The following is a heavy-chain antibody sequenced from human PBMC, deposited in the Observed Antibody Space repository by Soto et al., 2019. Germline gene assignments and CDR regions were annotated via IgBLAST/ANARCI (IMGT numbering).Heavy chain of an antibody. CDR3: ARGRITMVRGYYYYMDV. D-gene: IGHD3-10*01. CDR2: IWYDGSNK. V-gene: IGHV3-33*01. CDR1: GFTFSSYG. J-gene: IGHJ6*03. Sequence: GGSLRLSCAASGFTFSSYGMHWVRQAPGKGLEWVAVIWYDGSNKYYADSVKGRFTISRDNSKNTLYLQMNSLRAEDTAVYYCARGRITMVRGYYYYMDVWGKGTTVTVSS.